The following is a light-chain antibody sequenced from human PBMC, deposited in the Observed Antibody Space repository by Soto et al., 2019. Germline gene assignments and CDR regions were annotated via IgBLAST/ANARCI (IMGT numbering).Light chain of an antibody. CDR2: DVS. J-gene: IGLJ1*01. V-gene: IGLV2-14*01. CDR1: SRDVGGYNY. Sequence: QSVLTQPASVSGAAGLSITISCTGTSRDVGGYNYVSWYQHHPGKVPQLMIYDVSNRPSGVSNRFSGSKSGNTASLTISGLQAEDEADYYCYSYTSSNTYVFGTGTKVTVL. CDR3: YSYTSSNTYV.